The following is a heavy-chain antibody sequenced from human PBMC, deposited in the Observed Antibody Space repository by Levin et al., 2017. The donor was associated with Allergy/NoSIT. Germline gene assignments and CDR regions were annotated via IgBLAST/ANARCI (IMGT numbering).Heavy chain of an antibody. V-gene: IGHV4-4*07. CDR3: ARSLPDFWSGYYKIVDAFDI. D-gene: IGHD3-3*01. CDR1: GGSISSYY. J-gene: IGHJ3*02. CDR2: IYTSGST. Sequence: GSLRLSCTVSGGSISSYYWSWIRQPAGKGLEWIGRIYTSGSTNYNPSLKSRVTMSVDTSKNQFSLKLSSVTAADTAVYYCARSLPDFWSGYYKIVDAFDIWGQGTMVTVSS.